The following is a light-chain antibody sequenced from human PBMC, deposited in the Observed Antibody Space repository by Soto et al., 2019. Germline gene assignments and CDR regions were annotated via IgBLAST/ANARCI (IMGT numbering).Light chain of an antibody. CDR3: LQHYAWPWT. CDR1: QSINNR. V-gene: IGKV1-5*01. J-gene: IGKJ1*01. Sequence: IQMTQSPSTLSASIGDRVTITCRASQSINNRLAWYQQMPGKAPNLLIYDASSLESGVPSRFRGSGSETEFTLTISGLQSEDSGVYYCLQHYAWPWTFGQGTKVDIK. CDR2: DAS.